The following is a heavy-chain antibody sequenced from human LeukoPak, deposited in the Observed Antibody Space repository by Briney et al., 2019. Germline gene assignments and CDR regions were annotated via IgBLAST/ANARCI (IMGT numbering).Heavy chain of an antibody. V-gene: IGHV1-18*01. CDR1: GYTFTSYG. CDR3: ARVPSYDSSGYYLGDHWYFDL. CDR2: ISAYNGNT. Sequence: ASVKVSCKASGYTFTSYGITWVRQAPGQGLEWMGWISAYNGNTHYTQRLRGRVTMTTDTSTSTAYMELRSLRSDDTAVYYCARVPSYDSSGYYLGDHWYFDLWGRGTLVTVSS. J-gene: IGHJ2*01. D-gene: IGHD3-22*01.